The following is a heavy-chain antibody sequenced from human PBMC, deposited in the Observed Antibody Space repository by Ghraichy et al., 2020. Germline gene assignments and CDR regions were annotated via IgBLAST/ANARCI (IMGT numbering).Heavy chain of an antibody. D-gene: IGHD5-24*01. Sequence: SETLSLTCAVYGGSFSGYYWSWIRQPPGKGLEWIGEINHSGSTNYNPSLKSRVTISVDTSKNQFSLKLSSVTAADTAVYYCARVPYHVEMATQYYFDYWGQGTLVTVSS. CDR1: GGSFSGYY. CDR3: ARVPYHVEMATQYYFDY. CDR2: INHSGST. J-gene: IGHJ4*02. V-gene: IGHV4-34*01.